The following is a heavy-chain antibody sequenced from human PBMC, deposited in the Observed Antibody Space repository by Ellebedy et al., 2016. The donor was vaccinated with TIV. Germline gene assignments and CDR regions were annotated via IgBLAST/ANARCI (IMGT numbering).Heavy chain of an antibody. Sequence: SETLSLXXTVPTGSISSYYWSWIRQPPGKGLESIGYIYPSGSATYNPSLKSRVTISVDTSKNQFSLKLTSVTAADTAVYYCASPRITLVRGVIMVEYFQLWGQGTLVAVSS. V-gene: IGHV4-59*01. D-gene: IGHD3-10*01. CDR2: IYPSGSA. CDR1: TGSISSYY. J-gene: IGHJ1*01. CDR3: ASPRITLVRGVIMVEYFQL.